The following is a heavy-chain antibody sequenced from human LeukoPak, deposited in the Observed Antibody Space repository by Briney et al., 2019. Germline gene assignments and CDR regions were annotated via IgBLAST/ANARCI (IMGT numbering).Heavy chain of an antibody. CDR2: ITGDGSTP. CDR1: GFVFSNYA. CDR3: ARVGFSGYDS. Sequence: AGSLRFSCATSGFVFSNYAMNWVRQAPGQGLEYVSAITGDGSTPYYANSVKGRFTISRDNSRNTLYLQMGSLRSEDMAVYYCARVGFSGYDSWGQGTLVTVSS. J-gene: IGHJ5*02. D-gene: IGHD5-12*01. V-gene: IGHV3-64*01.